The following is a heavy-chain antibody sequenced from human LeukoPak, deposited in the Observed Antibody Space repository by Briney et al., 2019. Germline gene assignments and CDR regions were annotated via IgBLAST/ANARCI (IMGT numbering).Heavy chain of an antibody. J-gene: IGHJ4*02. V-gene: IGHV1-18*01. D-gene: IGHD6-19*01. CDR1: GYSFTGYA. Sequence: ASVKVSCKASGYSFTGYAIGWVRQAPGQGLEWMGWLSVYNGQTSYAQKFQGVFTMTTDTSTGTAYMELRSLRSDDTAVYYCARLLVTEYKTGWYGHNFDYWGQGTQVTVSS. CDR3: ARLLVTEYKTGWYGHNFDY. CDR2: LSVYNGQT.